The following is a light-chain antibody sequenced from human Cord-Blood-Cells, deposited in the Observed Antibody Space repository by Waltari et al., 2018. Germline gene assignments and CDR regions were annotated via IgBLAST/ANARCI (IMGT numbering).Light chain of an antibody. J-gene: IGLJ3*02. V-gene: IGLV2-11*01. CDR1: SSHVGGYNH. CDR2: DVS. Sequence: QSALTQPRSVSGSPGQSVTISCTGTSSHVGGYNHLSWYQQHQGKAPKLIIYDVSKRPSGVPDRCSGSKSGNTASLTISGLQAEDEADYYCCSYAGSYPLVFGGGTKLTVL. CDR3: CSYAGSYPLV.